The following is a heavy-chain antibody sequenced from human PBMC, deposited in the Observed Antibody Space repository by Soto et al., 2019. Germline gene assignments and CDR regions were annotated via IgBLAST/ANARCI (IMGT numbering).Heavy chain of an antibody. V-gene: IGHV3-20*04. J-gene: IGHJ4*02. Sequence: EVHLVESGGGVVRPGGSLRLSCAASGFTFDDYGMSWVRHLPGKGLEWVSGINWNGDSTGYADSVKGRFTISRDKAKNSLYLQMNSLRDEDTALYYCAKSRNSRLYFFDYWGQGTLVTVSS. CDR3: AKSRNSRLYFFDY. CDR2: INWNGDST. CDR1: GFTFDDYG. D-gene: IGHD6-13*01.